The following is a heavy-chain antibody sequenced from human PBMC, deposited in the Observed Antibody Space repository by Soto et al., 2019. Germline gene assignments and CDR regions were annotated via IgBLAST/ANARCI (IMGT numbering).Heavy chain of an antibody. J-gene: IGHJ4*01. CDR2: IKSRIDGGTT. D-gene: IGHD2-8*02. CDR3: TPEFHLFPTLVPFYF. V-gene: IGHV3-15*07. CDR1: GFTISDVW. Sequence: EVQLVESGGGLVKTGGTLRLSCAASGFTISDVWLNWVRQAPGKGLEWVGRIKSRIDGGTTDFAAAVRGRFDISRDGSQNTVYLEIKSLQIEDTAVYYRTPEFHLFPTLVPFYFWGHGTLVIVSS.